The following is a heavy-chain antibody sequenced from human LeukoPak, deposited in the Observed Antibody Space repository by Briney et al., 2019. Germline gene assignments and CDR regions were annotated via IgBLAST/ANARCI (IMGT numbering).Heavy chain of an antibody. D-gene: IGHD3-22*01. CDR2: IYYSGST. Sequence: PSETLSLTCTVSGGSISSYYWSWIRQPPGKGLEWIGYIYYSGSTNYKPSLKSRVTISVDTSKKHFSLKLSSVTAADTAVYYCTRYDSDTAMLDYWGQGTLVTVSS. J-gene: IGHJ4*02. CDR1: GGSISSYY. CDR3: TRYDSDTAMLDY. V-gene: IGHV4-59*08.